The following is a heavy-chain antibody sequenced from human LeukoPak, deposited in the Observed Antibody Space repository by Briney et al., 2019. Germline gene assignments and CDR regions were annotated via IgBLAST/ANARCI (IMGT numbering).Heavy chain of an antibody. V-gene: IGHV3-11*01. CDR3: GRDFGHKLPRNAFDI. CDR1: GFTFSDYY. J-gene: IGHJ3*02. CDR2: ISSSGSTI. D-gene: IGHD2-15*01. Sequence: GRSLRLSCAASGFTFSDYYMSWIRQAPGKGLEWVSYISSSGSTIYYADSVKGRFTISRDNAKNSLYLQMNSLRAEDTAGYYCGRDFGHKLPRNAFDIWGQGQWSPSLQ.